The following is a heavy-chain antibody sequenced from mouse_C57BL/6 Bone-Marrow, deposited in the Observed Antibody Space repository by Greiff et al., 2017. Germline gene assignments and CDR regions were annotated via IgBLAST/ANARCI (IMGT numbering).Heavy chain of an antibody. CDR3: ARRGYEGSNRYGYFDV. V-gene: IGHV1-26*01. CDR2: INPNNGGT. CDR1: GYTFTDYY. Sequence: VQLQQSGPELVKPGASVKLSCKASGYTFTDYYMNWVKQSHGKSLEWIGDINPNNGGTSYNQKFKGKATLTVDKSSSPAYMELRSLTSEDSAGYYCARRGYEGSNRYGYFDVWGTGTTVTVSS. D-gene: IGHD1-1*01. J-gene: IGHJ1*03.